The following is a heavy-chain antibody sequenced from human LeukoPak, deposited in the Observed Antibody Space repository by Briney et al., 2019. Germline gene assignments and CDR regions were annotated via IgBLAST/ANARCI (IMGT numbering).Heavy chain of an antibody. CDR1: GYTFDSFA. CDR2: INTGRGDT. J-gene: IGHJ4*02. Sequence: ASVKVSCKASGYTFDSFAIHWVRQVPGQRLEWMGWINTGRGDTQYSQKFQGRITFTRDTSASTVHMELSTLISEDTALYYCARVRARNHLGKLSIGGFDYWGQGTLLTVSS. V-gene: IGHV1-3*04. D-gene: IGHD1-14*01. CDR3: ARVRARNHLGKLSIGGFDY.